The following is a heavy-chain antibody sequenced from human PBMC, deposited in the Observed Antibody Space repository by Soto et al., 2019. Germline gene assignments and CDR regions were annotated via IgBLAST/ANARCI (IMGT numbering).Heavy chain of an antibody. Sequence: PGGSLRLSCAASGFTFSDYSMNWVRQAPGKGLEWISYISSSSSIIYYADSVKGRFTISRDNAKNSLYLQMNSLRDEDTAVYYCARDHPYSGTTFDYWGQGTLVTVSS. CDR2: ISSSSSII. CDR3: ARDHPYSGTTFDY. V-gene: IGHV3-48*02. D-gene: IGHD1-26*01. CDR1: GFTFSDYS. J-gene: IGHJ4*02.